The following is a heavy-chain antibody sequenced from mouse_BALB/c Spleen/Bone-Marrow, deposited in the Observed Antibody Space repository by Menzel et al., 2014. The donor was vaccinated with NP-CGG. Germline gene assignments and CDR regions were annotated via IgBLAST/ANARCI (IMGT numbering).Heavy chain of an antibody. CDR3: ARDGNYAY. CDR2: ISDGGSYT. CDR1: GFTFSDYY. Sequence: EVMLVESGGGLVKPGGSLKLSCAASGFTFSDYYMYWVRQTPEKRPEWVATISDGGSYTYYPDSVKGRFTISRDNAKNNLYLQMSSLKSEDTAMYYCARDGNYAYWGQGTLVTVSA. V-gene: IGHV5-4*02. D-gene: IGHD2-1*01. J-gene: IGHJ3*01.